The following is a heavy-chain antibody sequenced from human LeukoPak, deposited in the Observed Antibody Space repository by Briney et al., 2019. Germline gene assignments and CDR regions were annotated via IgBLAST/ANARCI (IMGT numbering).Heavy chain of an antibody. Sequence: SQTLSLTCTVSGGSISSGGYYWSWIRQHPGKGLEWIGYIYYSGSTYYNPSLKSRVTISVDTSKNQFSLKLSSVAASDTAVYYCARDFGDGATAFDYWGQGTLVTVSS. CDR1: GGSISSGGYY. V-gene: IGHV4-31*03. D-gene: IGHD3-3*01. CDR2: IYYSGST. J-gene: IGHJ4*02. CDR3: ARDFGDGATAFDY.